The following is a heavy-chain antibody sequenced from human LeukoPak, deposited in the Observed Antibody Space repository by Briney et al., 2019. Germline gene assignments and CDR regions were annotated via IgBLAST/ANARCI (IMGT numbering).Heavy chain of an antibody. CDR1: DDSISDYY. V-gene: IGHV4-59*01. Sequence: SETLSLTCTVSDDSISDYYRGWIRQPPGKGLEWIGYFHNSGTSTYNPSLKSRVTISADTSKNQFSLKLNSLTTADTAVYYCAKGEIGPGKSWYASPFDYWGQGTLVTVSS. J-gene: IGHJ4*02. CDR3: AKGEIGPGKSWYASPFDY. D-gene: IGHD6-13*01. CDR2: FHNSGTS.